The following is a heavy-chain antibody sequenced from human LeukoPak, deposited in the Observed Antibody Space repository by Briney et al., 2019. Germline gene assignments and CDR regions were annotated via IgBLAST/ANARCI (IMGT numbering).Heavy chain of an antibody. D-gene: IGHD3-22*01. CDR1: GGTFSSYA. Sequence: AASVKVSCKASGGTFSSYAISWVRQAPGQWLEWMGGIIPIFGTANYAQKFQGRVTITTDESTSTAYMELSSLRSGDTAVYYCARGGYYDSSGYLFDYWGQGTLVTVSS. V-gene: IGHV1-69*05. CDR3: ARGGYYDSSGYLFDY. J-gene: IGHJ4*02. CDR2: IIPIFGTA.